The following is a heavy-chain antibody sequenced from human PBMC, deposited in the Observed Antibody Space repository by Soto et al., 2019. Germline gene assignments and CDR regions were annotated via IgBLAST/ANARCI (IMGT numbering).Heavy chain of an antibody. CDR1: GYTFTSYG. V-gene: IGHV1-18*04. D-gene: IGHD2-21*02. CDR2: ISAYNGNT. CDR3: ARDLAPVVVTAINYYYYGMDV. J-gene: IGHJ6*02. Sequence: QVQLVQSGAEVKKPGASVKVSCKASGYTFTSYGISWVRQAPGQGLEWMGWISAYNGNTNYAQKLQGRVTMTTDTSTSTAYMELRSLRSDDTAVYYCARDLAPVVVTAINYYYYGMDVGGQGTTVTVSS.